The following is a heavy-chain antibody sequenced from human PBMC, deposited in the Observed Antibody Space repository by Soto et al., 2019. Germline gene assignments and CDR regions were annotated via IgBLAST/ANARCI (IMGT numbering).Heavy chain of an antibody. CDR3: ARDLVYDFWSGPLGGYDAFDI. D-gene: IGHD3-3*01. Sequence: GGSPRLPRAAPVFTFCSYALSWGRQASGEGLEWVSAISGSGGSTYYADSVEGRFTISRDNSKNTLYLQMNSLRAEDTAAYYCARDLVYDFWSGPLGGYDAFDIWGQGTMVTVS. CDR1: VFTFCSYA. CDR2: ISGSGGST. J-gene: IGHJ3*02. V-gene: IGHV3-23*01.